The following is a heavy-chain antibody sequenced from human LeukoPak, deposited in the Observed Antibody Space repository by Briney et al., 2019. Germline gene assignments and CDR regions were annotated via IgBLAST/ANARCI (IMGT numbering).Heavy chain of an antibody. V-gene: IGHV3-23*01. Sequence: GGSLRLSCAASGFTFNSYAMSWVRQAPGKGLEWVSTISGSGGSTYDADSVKGRFTISRDNSKNTLYLQVNSLRAEDTAVYYCAKDRTVTTLDSFDYWGQGTLVTVSS. CDR1: GFTFNSYA. CDR2: ISGSGGST. CDR3: AKDRTVTTLDSFDY. J-gene: IGHJ4*02. D-gene: IGHD4-17*01.